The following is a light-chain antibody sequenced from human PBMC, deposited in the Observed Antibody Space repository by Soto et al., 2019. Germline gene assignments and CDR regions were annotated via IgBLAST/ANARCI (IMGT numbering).Light chain of an antibody. V-gene: IGLV3-1*01. CDR1: KLGDKY. CDR3: QAWDSSTAWFVV. J-gene: IGLJ2*01. Sequence: SYELTQPPSVSVSPGQTASITCSGDKLGDKYACWYQQKPGQSPVLVIYQDSKRPSGIPERFSGSNSGNTATLTISGTQAMDEADYYCQAWDSSTAWFVVFGGGTKLTVL. CDR2: QDS.